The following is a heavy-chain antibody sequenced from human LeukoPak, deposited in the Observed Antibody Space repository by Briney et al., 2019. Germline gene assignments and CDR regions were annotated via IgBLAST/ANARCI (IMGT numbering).Heavy chain of an antibody. CDR1: GGSISSYY. V-gene: IGHV4-59*01. J-gene: IGHJ4*02. Sequence: SETLSLTCTVSGGSISSYYWSWIRQPPGKGLEWIGYIYYSGSTNYNPSLKSRVTISVDTSKNQFSLKLSSVTAADTAVYYCARDGSGLYYFDYWGQGTLATVSS. CDR2: IYYSGST. CDR3: ARDGSGLYYFDY. D-gene: IGHD6-19*01.